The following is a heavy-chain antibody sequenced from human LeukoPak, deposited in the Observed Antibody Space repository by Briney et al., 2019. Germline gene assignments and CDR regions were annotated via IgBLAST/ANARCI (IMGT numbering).Heavy chain of an antibody. Sequence: SGTLSLTCTVSGGSISSYYWSWIRQSPGKGLEWIGRIYTSGSTNYNPSLKSRVTISVDTSKNQFSLKLSSVTAADTAVYYCARSSSSGWGFRFDPWGQGTLVTVSS. J-gene: IGHJ5*02. CDR3: ARSSSSGWGFRFDP. CDR2: IYTSGST. D-gene: IGHD6-19*01. V-gene: IGHV4-4*07. CDR1: GGSISSYY.